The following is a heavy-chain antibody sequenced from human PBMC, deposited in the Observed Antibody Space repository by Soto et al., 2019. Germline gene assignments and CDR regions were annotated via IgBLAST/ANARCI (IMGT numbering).Heavy chain of an antibody. D-gene: IGHD4-17*01. CDR3: AKDYSTVTTDPLSVVLFDY. J-gene: IGHJ4*02. CDR1: GFTFSSYA. Sequence: PGGSLRLSCAASGFTFSSYAMSWVRQAPGKGLERVSAISGSGGSTYYADSVKGRFTISRDNSKNTVYLQMNSLRAEDTAVYYCAKDYSTVTTDPLSVVLFDYWGQGALVTVSS. V-gene: IGHV3-23*01. CDR2: ISGSGGST.